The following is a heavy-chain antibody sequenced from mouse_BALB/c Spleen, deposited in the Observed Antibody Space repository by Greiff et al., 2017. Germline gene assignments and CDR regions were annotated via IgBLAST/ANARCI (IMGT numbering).Heavy chain of an antibody. CDR3: ARDPYYYGSSYGDFDV. CDR2: ISDGGSYT. CDR1: GFTFSDYY. J-gene: IGHJ1*01. Sequence: EVMLVESGGGLVKPGGSLKLSCAASGFTFSDYYMYWVRQTPEKRLEWVATISDGGSYTYYPDSVKGRFTISRDNAKNNLYLQMSSLKSEDTAMYYCARDPYYYGSSYGDFDVWGAGTTVTVSS. V-gene: IGHV5-4*02. D-gene: IGHD1-1*01.